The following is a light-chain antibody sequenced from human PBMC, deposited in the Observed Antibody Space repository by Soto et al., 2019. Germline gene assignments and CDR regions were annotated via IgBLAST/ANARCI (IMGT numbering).Light chain of an antibody. CDR2: DAS. CDR3: QQRSNWPPAVT. CDR1: QSVSSY. J-gene: IGKJ4*01. Sequence: EIVLTQSPATLSLSPGERATLSCRASQSVSSYLAWYQQKPGQAPRLLIYDASNRATGIPARFSGSGSGTDFTLTTSSLEPEDFAVYYCQQRSNWPPAVTFGGGTKV. V-gene: IGKV3-11*01.